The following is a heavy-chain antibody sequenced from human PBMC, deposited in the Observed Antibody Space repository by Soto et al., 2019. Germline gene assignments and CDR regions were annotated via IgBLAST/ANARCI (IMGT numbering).Heavy chain of an antibody. CDR2: INHSGST. CDR3: ARGFGSGYYIGYSYFDL. Sequence: PSETLSLTCAVYGGSFSGYYWSWIRQPPGKGLEWIGEINHSGSTNYNPSLKSRVTISVDTSKNQFSLKLSSVTAADTAVYYCARGFGSGYYIGYSYFDLWGRGTLVTVSS. V-gene: IGHV4-34*01. CDR1: GGSFSGYY. D-gene: IGHD3-3*01. J-gene: IGHJ2*01.